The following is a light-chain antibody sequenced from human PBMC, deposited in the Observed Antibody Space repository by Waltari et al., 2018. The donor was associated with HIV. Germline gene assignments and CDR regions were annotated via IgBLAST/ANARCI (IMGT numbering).Light chain of an antibody. V-gene: IGLV2-14*03. CDR1: SSAVGGYNY. CDR2: HVS. CDR3: SSYTSDSTYV. Sequence: QSALTQPTSVSGSPGQSLTISSTGTSSAVGGYNYVSWYQQHPGKAPKLMIFHVSNRPSGVSTRFSGSKSGNTASLTISALQAEDEADYYCSSYTSDSTYVFGTGTQVTLL. J-gene: IGLJ1*01.